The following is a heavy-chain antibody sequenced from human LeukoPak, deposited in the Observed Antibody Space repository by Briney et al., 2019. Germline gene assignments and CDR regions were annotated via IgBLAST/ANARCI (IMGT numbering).Heavy chain of an antibody. Sequence: GGSLRLSCAASGFTFSSYATSWVRQAPGKGLEWVSAISGSGGSTYYADPVRGRFTISRDNSKNTPYLQMNSLRAEDTAVYYCAKVFRSSWYDYWGQGTLVTVSS. CDR3: AKVFRSSWYDY. J-gene: IGHJ4*02. CDR1: GFTFSSYA. CDR2: ISGSGGST. V-gene: IGHV3-23*01. D-gene: IGHD6-13*01.